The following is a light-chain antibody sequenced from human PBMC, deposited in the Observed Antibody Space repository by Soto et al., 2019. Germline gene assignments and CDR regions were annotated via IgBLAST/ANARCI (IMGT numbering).Light chain of an antibody. CDR2: DTS. CDR1: QSVPNSR. V-gene: IGKV3-20*01. CDR3: QQYGESPWT. Sequence: EIVLTQSPDTLSLSPGERATLSCRASQSVPNSRLAWYQQKPGQAPSLVISDTSIRATGIPDRFSGSESGTDCSLKIGRLEPEHCAGYFCQQYGESPWTFGQGTKVEIK. J-gene: IGKJ1*01.